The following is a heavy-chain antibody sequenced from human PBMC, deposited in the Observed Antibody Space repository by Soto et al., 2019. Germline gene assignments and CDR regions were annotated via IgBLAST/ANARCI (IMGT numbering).Heavy chain of an antibody. Sequence: ESGGGVVQPGRSLRLSCAASGFTFSSYGMHWVRQAPGKGLEWVAVISYDGSNKYYADSVKGRFTISRDNSKNTLYLQMNSLRAEDTAVYYCAKAGGDYVWGSYPLYYYGMDVWGQGTTVTVSS. J-gene: IGHJ6*02. V-gene: IGHV3-30*18. CDR2: ISYDGSNK. D-gene: IGHD3-16*01. CDR1: GFTFSSYG. CDR3: AKAGGDYVWGSYPLYYYGMDV.